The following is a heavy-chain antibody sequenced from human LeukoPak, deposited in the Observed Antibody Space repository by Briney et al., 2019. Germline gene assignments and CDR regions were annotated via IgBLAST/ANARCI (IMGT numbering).Heavy chain of an antibody. CDR2: INPNSGGT. V-gene: IGHV1-2*02. J-gene: IGHJ5*02. CDR1: GYTYTGYY. CDR3: ARDLVDTAMWAKWFGP. D-gene: IGHD5-18*01. Sequence: ASVKVSCKAPGYTYTGYYMHWVRQAPGQGLEWMGWINPNSGGTNYAQKFQGRVTMTMDTSISTAYMELSRLRSDDTAVYYCARDLVDTAMWAKWFGPWGQGTLVTVSS.